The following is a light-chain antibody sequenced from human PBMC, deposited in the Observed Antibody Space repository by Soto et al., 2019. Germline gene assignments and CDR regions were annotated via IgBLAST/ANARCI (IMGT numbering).Light chain of an antibody. CDR2: DAS. V-gene: IGKV3-15*01. Sequence: EIVMTQSPATLSVSPGERVTLSCRASQSVNSKLAWYQQKPGQAPRLLIYDASTRAPGIPTRFSGSGSGTEYNLTISSLQSEDFAVYSCQQYDRWPVTFGGGTKVEIK. J-gene: IGKJ4*01. CDR1: QSVNSK. CDR3: QQYDRWPVT.